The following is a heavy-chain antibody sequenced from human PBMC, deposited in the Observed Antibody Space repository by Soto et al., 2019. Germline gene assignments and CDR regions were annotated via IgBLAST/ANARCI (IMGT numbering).Heavy chain of an antibody. V-gene: IGHV4-4*07. J-gene: IGHJ5*02. Sequence: ETLSLTCTVSGASMNSYHWSWIRQPAGKGLEWIGHIHSSGSTNYNPSLKSRVTMSVDTSKNQFSLRLMSLTAADTAVYYCARDQGVAAAGITWFDPWGQGSLVTVSS. CDR2: IHSSGST. D-gene: IGHD6-13*01. CDR1: GASMNSYH. CDR3: ARDQGVAAAGITWFDP.